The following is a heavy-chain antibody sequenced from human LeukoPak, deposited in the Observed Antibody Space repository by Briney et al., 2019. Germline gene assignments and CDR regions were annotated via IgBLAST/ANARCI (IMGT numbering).Heavy chain of an antibody. J-gene: IGHJ4*02. CDR1: GGSISGYY. CDR2: LYSSGST. V-gene: IGHV4-59*08. CDR3: ARHYYDRSDSYSFDY. D-gene: IGHD3-22*01. Sequence: PSETLSLTCTVSGGSISGYYWSWVRQPPGKGLEWIGYLYSSGSTNYNPSLKSRVTISLDTSEYQFSLKLSSVTAADTAVYYCARHYYDRSDSYSFDYWGQGTLVTVSS.